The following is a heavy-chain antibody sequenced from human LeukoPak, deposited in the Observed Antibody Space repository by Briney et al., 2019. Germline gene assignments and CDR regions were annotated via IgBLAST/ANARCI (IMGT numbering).Heavy chain of an antibody. CDR2: IYHSGST. CDR1: GGSISSGGYS. D-gene: IGHD3-10*01. J-gene: IGHJ4*02. Sequence: PSQTLSLTCAVSGGSISSGGYSWSWIRQPPGKGLEWIGYIYHSGSTYYSPSLKSRVTISVDRSKNQFSLKLSSVTAADTAVYYCARGFPKRFGEFFDYWGQGTLVTVSS. V-gene: IGHV4-30-2*01. CDR3: ARGFPKRFGEFFDY.